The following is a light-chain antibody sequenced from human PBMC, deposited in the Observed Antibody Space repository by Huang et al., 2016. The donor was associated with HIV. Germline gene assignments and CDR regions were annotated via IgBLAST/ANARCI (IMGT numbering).Light chain of an antibody. Sequence: DIQMTQFPTSLSASVGDRLSISCRASQTIRKYLNWYQQKPGTAPKLLISAASSLQDGVPSRFSGSGSGTHFTLAISDLQPEDSATYYCQQSYTTPRTFGQGTKLEI. V-gene: IGKV1-39*01. CDR1: QTIRKY. CDR3: QQSYTTPRT. CDR2: AAS. J-gene: IGKJ2*01.